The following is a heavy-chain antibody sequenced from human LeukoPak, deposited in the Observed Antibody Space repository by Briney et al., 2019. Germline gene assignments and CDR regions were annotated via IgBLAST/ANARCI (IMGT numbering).Heavy chain of an antibody. CDR2: IYHTGNT. CDR3: ASGNSYVWDY. Sequence: PSGTLSLTCAVSGDSISSSNWWSWVRQPPGKGLEWIGEIYHTGNTNYNPSLKSRVTISVDTSKNQFSLKLSSVTTADTAVHFCASGNSYVWDYWGQGTLVTVSS. D-gene: IGHD1-26*01. V-gene: IGHV4-4*02. CDR1: GDSISSSNW. J-gene: IGHJ4*02.